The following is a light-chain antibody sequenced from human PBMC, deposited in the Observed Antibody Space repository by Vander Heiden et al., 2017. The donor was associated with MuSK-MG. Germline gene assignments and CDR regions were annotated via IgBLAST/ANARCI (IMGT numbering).Light chain of an antibody. V-gene: IGKV1-39*01. Sequence: DIQMTKAPSSLSASIGDRVTITCLASQSVSIYFNWYQQKPGKAPKLLIYAASSLLTGVPSRFSGSGSGTDFTLTITRLQPEDFATYYCQQSDDTPWTFGQGTKVEIK. CDR1: QSVSIY. CDR3: QQSDDTPWT. CDR2: AAS. J-gene: IGKJ1*01.